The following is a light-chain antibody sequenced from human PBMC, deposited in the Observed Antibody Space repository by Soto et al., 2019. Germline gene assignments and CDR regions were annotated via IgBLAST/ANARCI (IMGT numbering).Light chain of an antibody. CDR1: SSDVGGYNY. J-gene: IGLJ1*01. CDR3: SSYTPSGFV. Sequence: QSVLTQPASVSGSPGQSITISCTGTSSDVGGYNYVSWFQQHPGKAPKLMIYDVSARPSGVSNRFSGSKSGNTASLTISGLQAEDEADYYCSSYTPSGFVFGPGTKVTGL. V-gene: IGLV2-14*01. CDR2: DVS.